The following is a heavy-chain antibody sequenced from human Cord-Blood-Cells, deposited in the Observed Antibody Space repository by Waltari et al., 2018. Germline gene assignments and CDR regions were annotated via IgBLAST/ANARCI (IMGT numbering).Heavy chain of an antibody. CDR3: ARDRYSYGYNAFDI. J-gene: IGHJ3*02. V-gene: IGHV4-38-2*02. CDR1: GYSISSRYY. D-gene: IGHD5-18*01. CDR2: IYHSGST. Sequence: QVQLQESGPGLVKPSETLSLTCAVSGYSISSRYYRGWIRRPPGEGLEWIGSIYHSGSTYYNPSLKSRVTISVDTSKNQFSLKLSSVTAADTAVYYCARDRYSYGYNAFDIWGQGTMVTVSS.